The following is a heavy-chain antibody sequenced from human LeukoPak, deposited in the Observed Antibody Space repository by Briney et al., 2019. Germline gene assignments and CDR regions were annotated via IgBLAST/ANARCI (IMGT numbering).Heavy chain of an antibody. D-gene: IGHD4-11*01. V-gene: IGHV1-18*01. CDR3: TRDFHSDYTSDL. CDR2: ISAYNGKT. J-gene: IGHJ2*01. Sequence: ASVKVSCKASGYTFTNYGISWVRQAPGHGLEWMGWISAYNGKTNYAQKLQGRVTMTTDTSTSTAYMELRSLSSDDTAVYYCTRDFHSDYTSDLWGRGTLVTVSS. CDR1: GYTFTNYG.